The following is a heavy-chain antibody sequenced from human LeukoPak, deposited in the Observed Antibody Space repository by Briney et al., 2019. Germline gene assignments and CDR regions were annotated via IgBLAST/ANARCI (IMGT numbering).Heavy chain of an antibody. D-gene: IGHD1-26*01. CDR1: GGTFSSYA. J-gene: IGHJ3*02. CDR2: IIPIFGTA. Sequence: SVKVSCKASGGTFSSYAISWVRQGPGQGLEWMGGIIPIFGTANYAQKFQGRVTITADESTSTAYMELSSLRSEDTAVYYCASGIVGAPGAFDIWGQGTMVTVSS. CDR3: ASGIVGAPGAFDI. V-gene: IGHV1-69*13.